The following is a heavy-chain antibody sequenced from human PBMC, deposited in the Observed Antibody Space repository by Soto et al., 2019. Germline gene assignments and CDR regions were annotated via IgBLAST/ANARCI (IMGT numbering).Heavy chain of an antibody. D-gene: IGHD2-15*01. CDR2: INPSGGST. J-gene: IGHJ5*02. CDR3: ARGGRYCSGGSCYSIDP. CDR1: GYTFTSYY. Sequence: AASVKVSCKASGYTFTSYYMHWVRQAPGQGLEWMGIINPSGGSTSYAQKFQGRVTMTRDTSTSTVYMELSSLRSEDTAVYYCARGGRYCSGGSCYSIDPWGQGTLVTVSS. V-gene: IGHV1-46*01.